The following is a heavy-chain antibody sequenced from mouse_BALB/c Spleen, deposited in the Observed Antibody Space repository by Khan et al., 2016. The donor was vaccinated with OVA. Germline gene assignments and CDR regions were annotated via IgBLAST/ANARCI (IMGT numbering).Heavy chain of an antibody. D-gene: IGHD2-1*01. CDR3: ARDDGNYVDVMDY. V-gene: IGHV2-9*02. CDR2: IWAGGST. CDR1: GFTLISYG. J-gene: IGHJ4*01. Sequence: QVQLKESGPGLVAPSQSLSINCTVSGFTLISYGVHWVRQSPGKGLEWLGIIWAGGSTNYNSALMARLSISKDNSKRQVFLKMNSVQTDDTAMYYCARDDGNYVDVMDYWGQGTSVTVSS.